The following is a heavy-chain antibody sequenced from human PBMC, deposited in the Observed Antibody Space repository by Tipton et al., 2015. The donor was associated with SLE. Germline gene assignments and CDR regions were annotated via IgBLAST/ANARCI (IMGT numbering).Heavy chain of an antibody. J-gene: IGHJ5*02. Sequence: TLSLTCTVSGGSISSGSYYWSWIRQPAGKGLEWIGRIYTSGSTNYNPSLKSRVTISVDTSKNQFSLKLSSVTAADTAVYYCARMDFWSGYYPRWFDPWGQGKMVTVSS. CDR3: ARMDFWSGYYPRWFDP. D-gene: IGHD3-3*01. V-gene: IGHV4-61*02. CDR2: IYTSGST. CDR1: GGSISSGSYY.